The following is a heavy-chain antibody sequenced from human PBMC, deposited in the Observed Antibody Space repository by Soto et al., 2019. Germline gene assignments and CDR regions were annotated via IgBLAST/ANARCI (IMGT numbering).Heavy chain of an antibody. D-gene: IGHD6-13*01. CDR2: IDPSDSYT. CDR3: ARLDRRGSSSWYGFGDY. Sequence: EVQLVQSGAEVKKPGESLRISCKGSGYSFTSYWISWVRQMPGKGLEWMGRIDPSDSYTNYSPSFQGHVTISADKSISTAYLQWSSQKASDTTMYYCARLDRRGSSSWYGFGDYWGQGTLVTVSS. J-gene: IGHJ4*02. CDR1: GYSFTSYW. V-gene: IGHV5-10-1*03.